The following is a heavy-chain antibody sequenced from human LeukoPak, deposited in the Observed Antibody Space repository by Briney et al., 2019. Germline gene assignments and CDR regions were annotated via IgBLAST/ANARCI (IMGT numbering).Heavy chain of an antibody. CDR2: INPNSGGT. Sequence: GASVKVPCKASGYTFTGYYMHWVRQAPGQGLEWMGWINPNSGGTNYAQKFQGRVTMTRDTSISTAYMELSRLRSDDTAVYYCARDEEVIVVVPAAIRLGYYFDYWGQGTLVTVSS. CDR3: ARDEEVIVVVPAAIRLGYYFDY. CDR1: GYTFTGYY. J-gene: IGHJ4*02. V-gene: IGHV1-2*02. D-gene: IGHD2-2*02.